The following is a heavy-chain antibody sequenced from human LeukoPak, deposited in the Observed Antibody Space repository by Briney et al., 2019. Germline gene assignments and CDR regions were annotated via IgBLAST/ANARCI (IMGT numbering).Heavy chain of an antibody. J-gene: IGHJ3*02. CDR2: ISSYNGNT. D-gene: IGHD6-19*01. V-gene: IGHV1-18*01. Sequence: ASVKVSCKASGYTFTSYGISWVRQAPGQGLEWMGWISSYNGNTNYAQKLQGRVTMPTDTSTGTAYMEVRSLRSDDAAVYYCARRVAVARRDAFDIWGQGTMVTVSS. CDR1: GYTFTSYG. CDR3: ARRVAVARRDAFDI.